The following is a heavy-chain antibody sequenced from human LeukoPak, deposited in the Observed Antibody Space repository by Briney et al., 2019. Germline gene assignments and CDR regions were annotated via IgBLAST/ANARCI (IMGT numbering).Heavy chain of an antibody. CDR1: GFTFSSYQ. Sequence: GGSLRLSCAVSGFTFSSYQMRWVRQAPGKGRVWVINIKQDGREKHYSVSVKGRFTIYRDNPKHSLYLQRNSLRAEDTAVYYCARDALPCCSSTSCYEEGFVYWGQGTLVTVSS. CDR2: IKQDGREK. CDR3: ARDALPCCSSTSCYEEGFVY. J-gene: IGHJ4*02. V-gene: IGHV3-7*01. D-gene: IGHD2-2*01.